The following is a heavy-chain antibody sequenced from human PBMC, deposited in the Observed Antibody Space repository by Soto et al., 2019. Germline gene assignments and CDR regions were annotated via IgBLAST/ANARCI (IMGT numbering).Heavy chain of an antibody. D-gene: IGHD6-25*01. J-gene: IGHJ4*02. Sequence: EVQVVESGGGLVKPGGSLRLSCAASGFTFSNAWMSWVRQAPGKGLEWVGRIKSKTNGGATDYAAPVRGRFTISRDDSENTLYLQMNSLTTEDTAVYYCTTWADAFSGNWGQGALVTVSS. CDR1: GFTFSNAW. CDR2: IKSKTNGGAT. V-gene: IGHV3-15*01. CDR3: TTWADAFSGN.